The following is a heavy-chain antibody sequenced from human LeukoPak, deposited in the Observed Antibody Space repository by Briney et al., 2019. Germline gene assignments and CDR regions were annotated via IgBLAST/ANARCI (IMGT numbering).Heavy chain of an antibody. CDR2: IYYSGST. D-gene: IGHD4-11*01. CDR1: GGSISSYY. Sequence: SETLSLTCTVSGGSISSYYWSWIRQPPGKGLEWLGYIYYSGSTNYNPSLKSRVTISVDKSKNQFSLKLSSVTAADTAVYYCARASYSNYGRPYDYWGQGTLVTVSS. J-gene: IGHJ4*02. V-gene: IGHV4-59*01. CDR3: ARASYSNYGRPYDY.